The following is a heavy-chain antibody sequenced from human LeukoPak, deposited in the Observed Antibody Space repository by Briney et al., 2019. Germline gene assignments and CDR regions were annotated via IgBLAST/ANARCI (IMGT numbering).Heavy chain of an antibody. V-gene: IGHV3-11*01. CDR1: GFTFSDYY. Sequence: PGGSLRLSCAASGFTFSDYYISSIRQAPGKGLERVSYISSSGGTKFYADAVKGRFTISRDNVKNSYLQLNSLRAEDTAVYYCARDGHAYGHGSPHYWGQGTLVTVSS. CDR3: ARDGHAYGHGSPHY. CDR2: ISSSGGTK. D-gene: IGHD3-10*01. J-gene: IGHJ4*02.